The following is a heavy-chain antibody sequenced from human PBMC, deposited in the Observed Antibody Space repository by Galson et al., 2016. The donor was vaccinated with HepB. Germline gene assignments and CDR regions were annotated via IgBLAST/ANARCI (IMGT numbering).Heavy chain of an antibody. CDR3: VKEDDVYSGDSGPDQEVY. D-gene: IGHD5-12*01. J-gene: IGHJ4*02. Sequence: SLRLSCAASGFRFSTYTMTWVRQAPGKGLEWVSSITGSGDITFYAESVKGRFTISRDNSKDTLFLQLNSLRAEDTAVYYCVKEDDVYSGDSGPDQEVYWGQGTLVTVSS. V-gene: IGHV3-23*01. CDR1: GFRFSTYT. CDR2: ITGSGDIT.